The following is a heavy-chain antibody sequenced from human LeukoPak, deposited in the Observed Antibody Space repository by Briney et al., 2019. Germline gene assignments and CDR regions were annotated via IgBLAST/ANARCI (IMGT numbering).Heavy chain of an antibody. V-gene: IGHV3-48*02. D-gene: IGHD3-10*01. Sequence: GGSLRLSCAASGFTFSSYSMNWVRQAPGKGLEWVSYISSSSSTTYYADSVKGRFTISRDNAKNSLYLQVNSLRDEDTAVYYCARDPVVRGVNRWRQGTLVTVSS. J-gene: IGHJ4*02. CDR3: ARDPVVRGVNR. CDR2: ISSSSSTT. CDR1: GFTFSSYS.